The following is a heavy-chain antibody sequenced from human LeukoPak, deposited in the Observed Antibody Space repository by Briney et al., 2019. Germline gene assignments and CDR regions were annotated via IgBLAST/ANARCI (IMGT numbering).Heavy chain of an antibody. CDR2: IYKDGST. Sequence: GGSLRLSCAASGFAVSNNYMTWVRQAPGKGLEWVSVIYKDGSTYYADSVKGRFTISRDNSKNTVYLQMNSLRAEDTAVYYCAKEGGITIFGVVIKPLNWFDPWGQGTLVTVSS. CDR1: GFAVSNNY. J-gene: IGHJ5*02. CDR3: AKEGGITIFGVVIKPLNWFDP. D-gene: IGHD3-3*01. V-gene: IGHV3-53*01.